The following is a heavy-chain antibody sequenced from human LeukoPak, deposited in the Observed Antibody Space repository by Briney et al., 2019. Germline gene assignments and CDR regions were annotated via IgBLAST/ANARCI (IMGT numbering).Heavy chain of an antibody. CDR3: TRDGSSGFYSQDWYFDL. CDR1: GDSVSSNSAA. D-gene: IGHD3-22*01. CDR2: TYYRSKWYN. Sequence: SQTLSLTCAISGDSVSSNSAAWNWIRQSPSRGLEWLGKTYYRSKWYNDYAVSVKSRITINPDTSKNQFSLQLNSVTPEDTAVYYCTRDGSSGFYSQDWYFDLWGRGTLVTVSS. J-gene: IGHJ2*01. V-gene: IGHV6-1*01.